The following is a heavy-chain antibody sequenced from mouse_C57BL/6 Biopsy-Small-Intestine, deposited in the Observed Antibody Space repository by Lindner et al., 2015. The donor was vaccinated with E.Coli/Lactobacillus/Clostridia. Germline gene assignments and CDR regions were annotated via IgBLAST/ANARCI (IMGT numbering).Heavy chain of an antibody. V-gene: IGHV1S135*01. D-gene: IGHD2-5*01. CDR1: GYSFTGNN. CDR3: ARGGSYSNYRYFDV. CDR2: IDPYNAAT. Sequence: VQLQESGPELVKPGASVKMSCKASGYSFTGNNMHWVKQSHGKSLEWIGYIDPYNAATSYNQKFKGKATLTVDKSSSTAYMQLNSLTSEDSAVYFCARGGSYSNYRYFDVWGAGTTVTVSS. J-gene: IGHJ1*01.